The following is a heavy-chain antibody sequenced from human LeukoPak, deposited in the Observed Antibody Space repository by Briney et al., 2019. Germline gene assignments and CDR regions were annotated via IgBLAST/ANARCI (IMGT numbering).Heavy chain of an antibody. CDR3: AKLGRSSSWYGPFEY. D-gene: IGHD6-13*01. Sequence: SETLSLTCTVSGGSISNSYWSWIRQPPGTGLEWIGYIYYNGNTNYNPSLKSRVTISVDTSRNQFSLTLSSVTAADTAMYYCAKLGRSSSWYGPFEYWGQGTLVTVSS. CDR2: IYYNGNT. CDR1: GGSISNSY. J-gene: IGHJ4*02. V-gene: IGHV4-59*03.